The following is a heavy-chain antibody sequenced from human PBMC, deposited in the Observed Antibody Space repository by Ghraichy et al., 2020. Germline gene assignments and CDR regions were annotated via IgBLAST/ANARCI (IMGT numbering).Heavy chain of an antibody. D-gene: IGHD3-3*01. Sequence: GESLNISCAASGFTFSSYWMHWVRQAPGKGLVLVSRINSDGSSTSYADSVKGRFTISRDNAKNTLYLQMNSLRAEDTAVYYCASQLGGYYDFWSGYYPVDYYGMDVWGQGTTVTVSS. J-gene: IGHJ6*02. CDR1: GFTFSSYW. CDR3: ASQLGGYYDFWSGYYPVDYYGMDV. CDR2: INSDGSST. V-gene: IGHV3-74*01.